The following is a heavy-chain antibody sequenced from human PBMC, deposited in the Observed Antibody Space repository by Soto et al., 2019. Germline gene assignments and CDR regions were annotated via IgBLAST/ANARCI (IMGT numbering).Heavy chain of an antibody. Sequence: QVQLVGSGGGVVQPGRSLRLSCAASGVTFSTYAMHWVRQAPGKGLEWVAATSHDGSDQYYADSVKGRFTISRDNSKNTVDLQMNSLRAEDTGVYYCGKEKSTGDSRSWPPWGNDGMDVWGQGTTVTVSS. V-gene: IGHV3-30*18. CDR3: GKEKSTGDSRSWPPWGNDGMDV. CDR1: GVTFSTYA. J-gene: IGHJ6*02. CDR2: TSHDGSDQ. D-gene: IGHD6-13*01.